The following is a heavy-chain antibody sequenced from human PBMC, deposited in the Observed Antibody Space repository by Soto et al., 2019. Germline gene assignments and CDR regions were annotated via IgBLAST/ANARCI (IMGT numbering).Heavy chain of an antibody. Sequence: GGSLRLSCAASGFTFSSYAMSWVRQAPGKGLEWVSAISGSGGSTYYADSVKGRFTISRDNSKNTLYLQMNSLRAEDTAVYYCAKDGGGYSYGSEYYFDYWGQGTPVTVSS. CDR2: ISGSGGST. V-gene: IGHV3-23*01. CDR3: AKDGGGYSYGSEYYFDY. J-gene: IGHJ4*02. D-gene: IGHD5-18*01. CDR1: GFTFSSYA.